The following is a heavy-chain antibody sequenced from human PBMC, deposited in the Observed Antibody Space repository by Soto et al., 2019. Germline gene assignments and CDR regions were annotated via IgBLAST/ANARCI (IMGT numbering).Heavy chain of an antibody. D-gene: IGHD3-22*01. Sequence: ASVKVSCKASGYTFTSYYIHWVRQAPGQGLEWMGWINPITGGTNYAPKFQGRVTMTRDTSITTAYMELSRLRSDDTAVYYCAINYSVGSDPDSLDYWGQGAPVTVSS. CDR2: INPITGGT. V-gene: IGHV1-2*02. CDR1: GYTFTSYY. J-gene: IGHJ4*02. CDR3: AINYSVGSDPDSLDY.